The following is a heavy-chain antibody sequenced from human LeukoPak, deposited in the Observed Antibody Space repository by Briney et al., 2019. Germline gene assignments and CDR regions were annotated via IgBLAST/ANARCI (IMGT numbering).Heavy chain of an antibody. CDR3: AREYDSSGYFDY. D-gene: IGHD3-22*01. Sequence: GSLRLSCAASGFTFSSYWMHWIRQPPGKGLEWIGYIYYSGSTNYNPSLKSRVTISVDTSKNQFSLKLSSVTAADTAVYYCAREYDSSGYFDYWGQGTLVTVSS. CDR1: GFTFSSYW. V-gene: IGHV4-59*01. CDR2: IYYSGST. J-gene: IGHJ4*02.